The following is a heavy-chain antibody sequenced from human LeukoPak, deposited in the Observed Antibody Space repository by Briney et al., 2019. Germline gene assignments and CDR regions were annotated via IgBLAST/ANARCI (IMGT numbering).Heavy chain of an antibody. CDR3: ARVIGYCSVGSCYSRAFDI. CDR2: INPNSGGT. CDR1: GYTFTGYY. J-gene: IGHJ3*02. D-gene: IGHD2-15*01. Sequence: GASVKVSCKASGYTFTGYYMHWVRQAPGQGLEWMGWINPNSGGTNYAQKFQGRVTMTRDTSISTAYMELSRLRSDDTAVYYCARVIGYCSVGSCYSRAFDIWGQGTMVTVSS. V-gene: IGHV1-2*02.